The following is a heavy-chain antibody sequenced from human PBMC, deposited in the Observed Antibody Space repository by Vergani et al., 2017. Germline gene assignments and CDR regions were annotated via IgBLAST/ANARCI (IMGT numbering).Heavy chain of an antibody. Sequence: QVQLQESGPGLVKPSETLSLTCAVSGYSISSGYYWGWIRQPPGKGLEWIGSIYHSGSTYYNPSLKSRVTISVDTSKNQFSLKLSSVYAADTAVYYCARHEYWELLGFFDYWGQGTLVTVSS. V-gene: IGHV4-38-2*01. CDR3: ARHEYWELLGFFDY. J-gene: IGHJ4*02. D-gene: IGHD1-26*01. CDR2: IYHSGST. CDR1: GYSISSGYY.